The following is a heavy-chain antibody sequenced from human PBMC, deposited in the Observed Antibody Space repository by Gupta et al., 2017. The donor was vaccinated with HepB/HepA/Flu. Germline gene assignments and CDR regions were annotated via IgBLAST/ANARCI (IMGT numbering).Heavy chain of an antibody. CDR2: IDTADDT. J-gene: IGHJ6*02. CDR3: ARERSAGGLDV. D-gene: IGHD3-3*01. V-gene: IGHV3-13*01. CDR1: GFTLNNYD. Sequence: EVQLVESGGGVVQPGGSLRLSCAASGFTLNNYDMHWVRQAAGKGLEWVSSIDTADDTYYPGPVKGRFTISREDAKNSLYLQMNSLRAGDTAVYYCARERSAGGLDVWGQGTTVTVSS.